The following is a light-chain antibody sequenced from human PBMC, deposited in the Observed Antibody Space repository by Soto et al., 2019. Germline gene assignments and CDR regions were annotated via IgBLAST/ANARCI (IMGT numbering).Light chain of an antibody. Sequence: DRLMTQSADSLAVSLGERATINCKSSQSVLYSPNNRSYLAWYQQKVGQAPRLLIYGATTRDTGIPARFIGSGSGTEFTLTISSLQTEDFAVYYCQQYDKWPPLTFGGGTKVDIK. V-gene: IGKV4-1*01. CDR1: QSVLYSPNNRSY. J-gene: IGKJ4*01. CDR3: QQYDKWPPLT. CDR2: GAT.